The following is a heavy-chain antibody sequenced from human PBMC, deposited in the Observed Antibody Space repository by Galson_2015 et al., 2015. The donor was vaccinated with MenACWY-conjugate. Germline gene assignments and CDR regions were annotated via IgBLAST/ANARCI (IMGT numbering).Heavy chain of an antibody. CDR3: AKGLWFGELSPLDY. Sequence: SLRLSCAASGFTFSSYAMSWVRQAPGKGLEWVSTISGSDASTYYADSVKGRFTISRDNSKNTLLLQMNSLRAEDTAVYYCAKGLWFGELSPLDYWGQGTLVTVSS. D-gene: IGHD3-10*01. CDR2: ISGSDAST. V-gene: IGHV3-23*01. J-gene: IGHJ4*02. CDR1: GFTFSSYA.